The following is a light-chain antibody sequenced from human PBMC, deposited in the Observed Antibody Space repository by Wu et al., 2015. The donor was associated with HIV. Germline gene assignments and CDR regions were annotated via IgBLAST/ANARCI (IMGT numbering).Light chain of an antibody. Sequence: EIVLTQSPATLSLSPGERATLSCRASQSVSNNYLAWYQQKPGQAPRLLIYGASGRATGIPDRFSGSGSGTDFTLTINRLEPEDFAVYYCQQYGSSPLTFGGGSKVEIK. CDR3: QQYGSSPLT. CDR1: QSVSNNY. CDR2: GAS. V-gene: IGKV3-20*01. J-gene: IGKJ4*01.